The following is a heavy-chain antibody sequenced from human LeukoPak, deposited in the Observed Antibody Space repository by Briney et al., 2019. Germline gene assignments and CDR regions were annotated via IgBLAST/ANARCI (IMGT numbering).Heavy chain of an antibody. J-gene: IGHJ4*02. CDR3: ARAGWDSSSPEHVNLDY. CDR1: GYSISSGYY. Sequence: SSETLSLTCTVSGYSISSGYYWGRIRQPPGKGLEWIGSIYHSGSAYYNPSLKSRVTISVDTSKNQFSLKLSSVTAADTAVYYCARAGWDSSSPEHVNLDYWGQGTLVTVSS. CDR2: IYHSGSA. D-gene: IGHD6-6*01. V-gene: IGHV4-38-2*02.